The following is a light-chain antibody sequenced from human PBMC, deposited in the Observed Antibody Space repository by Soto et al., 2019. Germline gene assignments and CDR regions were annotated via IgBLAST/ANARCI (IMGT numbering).Light chain of an antibody. V-gene: IGKV3-20*01. CDR3: QLYGSSPWT. Sequence: EIVLTQSPGTLSLSPGERATLSCRASQSVSSSYLAWYQQKPGQAPRLLIYGASSRATGIPDRFSGSGSGTDFTLTSTTLEPEDFAVYYWQLYGSSPWTFGQGTKVEI. J-gene: IGKJ1*01. CDR1: QSVSSSY. CDR2: GAS.